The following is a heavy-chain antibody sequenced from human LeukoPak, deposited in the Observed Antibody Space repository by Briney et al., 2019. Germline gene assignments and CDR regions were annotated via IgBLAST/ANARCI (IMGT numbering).Heavy chain of an antibody. D-gene: IGHD6-13*01. CDR3: ARDMGSSRNYYYGMDV. J-gene: IGHJ6*02. Sequence: GGSLRLSCAASGFTFSSYAMHRVRQAPGKGLEWVAVISYDGSNKYYADSVKGRFTNSRDNSKNTLYLQMNSLRAEDTAVYYCARDMGSSRNYYYGMDVWGQGTTVTVSS. CDR1: GFTFSSYA. CDR2: ISYDGSNK. V-gene: IGHV3-30*04.